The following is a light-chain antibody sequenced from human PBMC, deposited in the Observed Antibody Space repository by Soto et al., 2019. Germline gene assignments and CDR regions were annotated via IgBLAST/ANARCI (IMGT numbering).Light chain of an antibody. V-gene: IGKV3-11*01. CDR2: DAS. J-gene: IGKJ1*01. Sequence: EIVLTQSPGTMSLSPGERATLSCRASQSVSSYLAWYQQKPGQAPRLLIYDASNRATGIPARFSGSGSGTDFTLTISSLEPDDFAVYYCQHRSSWPRTFGQGTKVEIK. CDR1: QSVSSY. CDR3: QHRSSWPRT.